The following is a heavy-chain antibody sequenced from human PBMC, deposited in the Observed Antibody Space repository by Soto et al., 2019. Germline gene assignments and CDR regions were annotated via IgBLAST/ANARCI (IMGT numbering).Heavy chain of an antibody. V-gene: IGHV1-2*02. J-gene: IGHJ5*02. D-gene: IGHD3-10*01. CDR1: EYTFTDYC. CDR2: VNVDSGAT. CDR3: VRDHSPMTSGRAGRDWFDP. Sequence: QVHLVQSGTEVKMPGASVKVSCKASEYTFTDYCLHWVRQAPGQKFEWVGWVNVDSGATNYGHNFHGRVAMTGDTSISTAYMELNALTSDDTGIYYCVRDHSPMTSGRAGRDWFDPWGQGTLVIVSS.